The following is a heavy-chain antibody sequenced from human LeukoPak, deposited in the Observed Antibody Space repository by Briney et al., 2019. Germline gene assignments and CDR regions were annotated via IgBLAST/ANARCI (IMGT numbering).Heavy chain of an antibody. CDR2: INPDNGGT. V-gene: IGHV1-2*02. D-gene: IGHD5-12*01. J-gene: IGHJ4*02. CDR3: ARDPSNSGYDYLYRFDY. CDR1: GYTFTGYY. Sequence: GASVKVSCKASGYTFTGYYMHWVRQAPGQGLEWMGWINPDNGGTNYAQKFQGRVTMTRDMSISTAYMELSRLRSDDTAVYYCARDPSNSGYDYLYRFDYWGQGTLVTVSS.